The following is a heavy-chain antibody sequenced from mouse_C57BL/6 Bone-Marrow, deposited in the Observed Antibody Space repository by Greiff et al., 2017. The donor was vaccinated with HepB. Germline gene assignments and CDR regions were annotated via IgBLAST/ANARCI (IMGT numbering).Heavy chain of an antibody. CDR1: GFTFNTYA. Sequence: EVQLVESGGGLVQPKGSLKLSCAASGFTFNTYAMHWVRQAPGKGLEWVARIRSKSSNYATYYADSVKDRFTISRDDSQSMLYLQMNNLKTEDTAMYYCVRERDTYYGSSLDYWGQGTTLTVSS. J-gene: IGHJ2*01. D-gene: IGHD1-1*01. V-gene: IGHV10-3*01. CDR2: IRSKSSNYAT. CDR3: VRERDTYYGSSLDY.